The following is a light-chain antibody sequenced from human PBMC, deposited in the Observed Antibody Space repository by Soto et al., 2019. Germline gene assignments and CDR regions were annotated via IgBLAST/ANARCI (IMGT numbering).Light chain of an antibody. V-gene: IGLV2-14*01. J-gene: IGLJ2*01. CDR1: SSDVGGYNY. Sequence: QSALTQPTSVSGSPGQSITISCTGTSSDVGGYNYVSWYQQHPGKAPKLMIYDVSNRPSGVSNRFSGSKSGNTASLTISGLQAEDEADYYSRSYTSSSTLEVFGGGTKLTVL. CDR2: DVS. CDR3: RSYTSSSTLEV.